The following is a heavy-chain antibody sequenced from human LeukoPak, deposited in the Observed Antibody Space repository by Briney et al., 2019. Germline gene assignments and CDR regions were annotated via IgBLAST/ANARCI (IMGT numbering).Heavy chain of an antibody. CDR2: VSSSGDSA. V-gene: IGHV3-23*01. Sequence: GGSLRLSCVASGFTFSSYAMTWVRQAPGKGLEWVSAVSSSGDSANYADSVKGRFTISRDNSKNTLYLQMNSLRAEDTAVYYCAKNMRYFDWLLYPPDAFDIWGQGTMVTVSS. D-gene: IGHD3-9*01. J-gene: IGHJ3*02. CDR3: AKNMRYFDWLLYPPDAFDI. CDR1: GFTFSSYA.